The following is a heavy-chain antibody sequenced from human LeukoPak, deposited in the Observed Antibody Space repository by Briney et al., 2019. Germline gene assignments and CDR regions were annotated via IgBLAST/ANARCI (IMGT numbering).Heavy chain of an antibody. V-gene: IGHV3-7*03. D-gene: IGHD3-3*01. CDR2: IKQDGSEK. CDR1: GFTFSSYW. Sequence: GGSLRLSCAASGFTFSSYWMSWVRQAPGKGLEWVANIKQDGSEKYYVDSVKGRFTISRDNAKNSLYLQMNSLRAENTAVYYCARDLGDFWSGFYGMDVRGQGTTVTVSS. CDR3: ARDLGDFWSGFYGMDV. J-gene: IGHJ6*02.